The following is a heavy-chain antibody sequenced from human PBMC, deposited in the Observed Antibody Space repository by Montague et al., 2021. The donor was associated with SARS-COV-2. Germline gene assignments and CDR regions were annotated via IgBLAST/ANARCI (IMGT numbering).Heavy chain of an antibody. CDR1: GGSISSYY. CDR3: ARAGWVRCFEYGMDV. CDR2: IYYSGST. V-gene: IGHV4-59*01. J-gene: IGHJ6*02. Sequence: SETLSLTRTVAGGSISSYYWSWIRQPPGKGLEWIGYIYYSGSTNXNPSLKSRVTISVDTSKKQFSLKLSSVTAADTAVYYCARAGWVRCFEYGMDVWGQGTTVTVSS. D-gene: IGHD3-3*01.